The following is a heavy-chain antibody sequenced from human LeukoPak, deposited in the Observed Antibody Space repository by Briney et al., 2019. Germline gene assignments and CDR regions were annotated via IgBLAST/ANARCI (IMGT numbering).Heavy chain of an antibody. CDR1: GFTFSSYA. Sequence: GGSLRLSCVASGFTFSSYAMSWVRQAPGKGLEWVSAISGSGGSTYYADSVKGRFTISRDYSKNTVYLQMNSLRAEDTAIYYCAKEVVVSTAGYWGQGTLVTVSS. CDR3: AKEVVVSTAGY. V-gene: IGHV3-23*01. J-gene: IGHJ4*02. D-gene: IGHD2-15*01. CDR2: ISGSGGST.